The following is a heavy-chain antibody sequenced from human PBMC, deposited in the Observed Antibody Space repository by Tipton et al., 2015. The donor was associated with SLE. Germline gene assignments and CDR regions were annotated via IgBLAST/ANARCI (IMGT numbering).Heavy chain of an antibody. Sequence: TLSLTCTVSGGSISSHYWSWVRQPPGKGLEWIGYIFYSGSTNYNPSLKSRVTISVDRSKNQFSLKLTSVTAADTAVYYCTRDADHDSSGYYYAYWGQGTLVTVSS. J-gene: IGHJ4*02. V-gene: IGHV4-59*11. D-gene: IGHD3-22*01. CDR2: IFYSGST. CDR3: TRDADHDSSGYYYAY. CDR1: GGSISSHY.